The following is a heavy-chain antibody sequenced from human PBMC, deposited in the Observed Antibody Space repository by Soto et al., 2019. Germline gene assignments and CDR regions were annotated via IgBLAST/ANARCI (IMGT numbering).Heavy chain of an antibody. CDR1: GDSISSSPHY. CDR2: IHNSGSS. Sequence: PSETLSLTCTVSGDSISSSPHYWGWIRQPPGKGLEWIGSIHNSGSSYYNPSLKSRVTVLLDTSNNQFSLRLNSVTAADTAVYYFARHSPTSTVFGIVISLGYWGQGTLVTVSS. V-gene: IGHV4-39*01. J-gene: IGHJ4*02. CDR3: ARHSPTSTVFGIVISLGY. D-gene: IGHD3-3*01.